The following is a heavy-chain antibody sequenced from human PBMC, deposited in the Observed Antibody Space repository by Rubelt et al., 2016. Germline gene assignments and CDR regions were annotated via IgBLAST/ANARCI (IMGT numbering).Heavy chain of an antibody. D-gene: IGHD3-3*01. CDR2: IKSDGSEK. CDR1: GYSISNGYY. CDR3: VSSGYYDFWSGTY. J-gene: IGHJ4*02. Sequence: VRLQESGPGLVKPSETLSLTCSVSGYSISNGYYWGWIRQPPGKGLEWVANIKSDGSEKYYVDSVKGRFIISRDNAENSLYLRMNSLRGEDTAVDYCVSSGYYDFWSGTYWGQGALVTVSS. V-gene: IGHV3-7*01.